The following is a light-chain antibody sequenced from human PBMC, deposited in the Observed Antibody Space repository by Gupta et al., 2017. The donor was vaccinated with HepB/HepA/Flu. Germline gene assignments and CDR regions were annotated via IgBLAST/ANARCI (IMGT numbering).Light chain of an antibody. CDR3: QQYKNWPPLT. CDR1: QSVSSN. J-gene: IGKJ4*01. CDR2: GTS. Sequence: EIVMTQSPATLSVSPGERATLSCRASQSVSSNLAWYQQKPGQAPRLLIYGTSTRFSGSGSGTEFTLTISSRQSEDFAVYYCQQYKNWPPLTFGGGTKVEIK. V-gene: IGKV3-15*01.